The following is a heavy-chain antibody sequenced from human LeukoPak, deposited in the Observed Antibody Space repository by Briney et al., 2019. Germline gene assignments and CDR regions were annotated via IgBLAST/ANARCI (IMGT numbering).Heavy chain of an antibody. V-gene: IGHV4-39*07. J-gene: IGHJ4*02. CDR2: IYYSGST. D-gene: IGHD6-19*01. CDR1: GGSISSSSYY. Sequence: SETLSLTCTVSGGSISSSSYYWGWIRQPSGKGLEWIGSIYYSGSTYYNPSLKSRVTISVDTSKNQFSLKLSSVTAADTAVYYCASLSSGWYDRHEFDYWGQGTLVTVSS. CDR3: ASLSSGWYDRHEFDY.